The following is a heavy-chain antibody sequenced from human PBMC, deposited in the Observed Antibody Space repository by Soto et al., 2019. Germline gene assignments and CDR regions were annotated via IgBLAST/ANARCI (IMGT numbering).Heavy chain of an antibody. Sequence: PGGSLRLSCAASGFTFSSYGMHWVRQAPGKGLEWVAVIWYDGSNKYYADSVKGRFTISRDNSKNTLYLQMNSLRAEDTAVYYCARYSWGIAAAGPPHRAALYYYYGMDVRGQGTTLTVSS. V-gene: IGHV3-33*01. D-gene: IGHD6-13*01. CDR1: GFTFSSYG. CDR3: ARYSWGIAAAGPPHRAALYYYYGMDV. J-gene: IGHJ6*02. CDR2: IWYDGSNK.